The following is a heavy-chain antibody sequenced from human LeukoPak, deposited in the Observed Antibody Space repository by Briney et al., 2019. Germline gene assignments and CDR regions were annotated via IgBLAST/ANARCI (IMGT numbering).Heavy chain of an antibody. CDR1: GGAITNYY. Sequence: SETLSLTCGVSGGAITNYYWNWIRQPPGKGLEWIGYIYYSGSTNYNPSLKSRVTISVDTSKNQFSLKLSSVTAADTAVYYCARYAYYYDSSGYPRFDYWGQGTLVTVSS. V-gene: IGHV4-59*12. CDR2: IYYSGST. D-gene: IGHD3-22*01. CDR3: ARYAYYYDSSGYPRFDY. J-gene: IGHJ4*02.